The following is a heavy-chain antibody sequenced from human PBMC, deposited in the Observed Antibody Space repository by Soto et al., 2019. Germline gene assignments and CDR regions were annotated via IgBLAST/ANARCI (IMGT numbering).Heavy chain of an antibody. CDR2: VGGSDTDK. V-gene: IGHV3-23*01. Sequence: EVQLLESGGGVVQPGGSLRLSCTASGFTFSAYAMSWVRQAPGKGLQWVSGVGGSDTDKHYADSVRGRFTVSRDNSKNTLYLQLNSLRADDTAVYYCAKDATAVNGVWDPFDMWGQGTEVTVA. CDR3: AKDATAVNGVWDPFDM. D-gene: IGHD2-8*01. J-gene: IGHJ3*02. CDR1: GFTFSAYA.